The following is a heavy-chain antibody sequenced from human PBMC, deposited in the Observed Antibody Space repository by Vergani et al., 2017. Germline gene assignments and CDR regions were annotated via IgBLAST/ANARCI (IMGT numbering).Heavy chain of an antibody. Sequence: QLQLQESGPGLVKPSETLSLTCTVSGGSISSSSYYWGWIRQPPGKGQEGIGRIYYSGSTYYNPYLKSRVTISVDTFKNQFSLKLSSVTSADTAVYYCARNFYDFWSGLAGGAFDIWGQGTMVTVSS. CDR2: IYYSGST. V-gene: IGHV4-39*07. D-gene: IGHD3-3*01. CDR1: GGSISSSSYY. J-gene: IGHJ3*02. CDR3: ARNFYDFWSGLAGGAFDI.